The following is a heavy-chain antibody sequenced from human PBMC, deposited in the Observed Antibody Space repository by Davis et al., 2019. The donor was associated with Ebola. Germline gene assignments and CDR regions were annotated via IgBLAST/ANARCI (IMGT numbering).Heavy chain of an antibody. V-gene: IGHV4-34*01. J-gene: IGHJ5*02. CDR3: ARVRDYYGSGTP. CDR1: GGSFSGYY. D-gene: IGHD3-10*01. CDR2: INHSGST. Sequence: GSLRLSCAVYGGSFSGYYWSWIRQPPGKGLEWIGEINHSGSTNYNPSLKSRVTISVDTSKNQFSLKLSSVTAADTAVYYCARVRDYYGSGTPWGQGTLVTVSS.